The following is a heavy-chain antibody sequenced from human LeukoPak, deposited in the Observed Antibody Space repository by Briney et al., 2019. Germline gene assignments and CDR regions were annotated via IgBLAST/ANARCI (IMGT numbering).Heavy chain of an antibody. Sequence: PSETLSLTCTVSGGSISSSSYYWGWIRQPPGKGLEWIGSIYYSGSTYYNPSLKSRVTISVDTSKNQFSLKLSSVTAADTAVYYCARDHGYDDVTMDAFDIWGQGTMVTVSS. CDR2: IYYSGST. V-gene: IGHV4-39*07. D-gene: IGHD5-12*01. J-gene: IGHJ3*02. CDR1: GGSISSSSYY. CDR3: ARDHGYDDVTMDAFDI.